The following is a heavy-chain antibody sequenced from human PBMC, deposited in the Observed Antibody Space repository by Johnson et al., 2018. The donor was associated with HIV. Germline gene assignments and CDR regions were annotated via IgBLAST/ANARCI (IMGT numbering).Heavy chain of an antibody. CDR2: ISYDGSNK. D-gene: IGHD4-23*01. CDR1: GFTFSSYA. CDR3: ARGGHYGGKGRRWPPPGEAFDI. Sequence: HVQLVESGGGVVQRGRSLRLSCAASGFTFSSYAMHWVRQAPGKGLEWVAVISYDGSNKYYADSVKGRFIISRDNAKNSLYLQMNSLRAEDTAMYYCARGGHYGGKGRRWPPPGEAFDIWGQGTMVTVSS. V-gene: IGHV3-30*04. J-gene: IGHJ3*02.